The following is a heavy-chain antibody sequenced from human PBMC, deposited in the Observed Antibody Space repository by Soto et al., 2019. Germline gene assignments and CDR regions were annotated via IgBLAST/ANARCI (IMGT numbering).Heavy chain of an antibody. Sequence: PAGSLELSCAASGVTFSSYAMSWVRQAPGKGLEWVSAISGSGGSTYYADSVKGRFTISRDNSKNTLYLQMNSLRAEDTAVYYCARAPEYYYDSNTPLDYWGQGTLVTVSS. CDR2: ISGSGGST. D-gene: IGHD3-22*01. J-gene: IGHJ4*02. CDR1: GVTFSSYA. CDR3: ARAPEYYYDSNTPLDY. V-gene: IGHV3-23*01.